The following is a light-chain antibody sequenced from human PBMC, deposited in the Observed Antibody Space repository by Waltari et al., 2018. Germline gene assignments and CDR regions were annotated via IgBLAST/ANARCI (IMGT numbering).Light chain of an antibody. Sequence: DIQMTQSPSSLSASVGDRVTITCRASQTISRYLNWYQQKPGTAPKLLIYGASSLQSGGPSRFSGSGSGTDFTLTISSLQPEDVATYYCQQSYSTPRGLTFGGGTKVEIK. J-gene: IGKJ4*01. CDR1: QTISRY. V-gene: IGKV1-39*01. CDR3: QQSYSTPRGLT. CDR2: GAS.